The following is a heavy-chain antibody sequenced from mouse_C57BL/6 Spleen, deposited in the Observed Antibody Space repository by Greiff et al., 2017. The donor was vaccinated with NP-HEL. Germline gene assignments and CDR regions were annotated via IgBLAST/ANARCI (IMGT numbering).Heavy chain of an antibody. CDR3: AREGDPYDGAWFAY. Sequence: QVQLQQSGAELVKPGASVKISCKASGYAFSSYWMNWVKQRPGKGLEWIGQIYPGDGDTNYNGKFKGKATLTADKSSSTAYVQLSSLTSEDSAVYFCAREGDPYDGAWFAYWGQGTLVTVSA. CDR1: GYAFSSYW. CDR2: IYPGDGDT. D-gene: IGHD2-12*01. J-gene: IGHJ3*01. V-gene: IGHV1-80*01.